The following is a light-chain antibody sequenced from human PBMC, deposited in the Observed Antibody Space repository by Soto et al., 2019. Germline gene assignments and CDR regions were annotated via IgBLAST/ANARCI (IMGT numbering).Light chain of an antibody. V-gene: IGKV4-1*01. CDR3: QQYHSTPLA. CDR2: WAS. CDR1: QSLLYSLNNKNY. Sequence: DIVMTQSPDSLAVSLGERATINCRSSQSLLYSLNNKNYLAWYQQKPGQPPKLLFYWASTREPGVPDRFSGSGSGTDFTLPISSLQAEDVAVYYCQQYHSTPLAFGGGTKVQIK. J-gene: IGKJ4*01.